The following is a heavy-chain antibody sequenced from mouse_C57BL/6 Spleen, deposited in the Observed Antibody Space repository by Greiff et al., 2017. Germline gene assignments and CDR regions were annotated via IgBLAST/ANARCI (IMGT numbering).Heavy chain of an antibody. J-gene: IGHJ2*01. V-gene: IGHV5-9-1*02. CDR3: TRENYYGSSWYFDY. D-gene: IGHD1-1*01. CDR2: ISSGGDYI. CDR1: GFTFSSYA. Sequence: EVQLVESGEGLVKPGGSLKLSCAASGFTFSSYAMSWVRQTPEKRLEWVAYISSGGDYIYYADTVKGRFTISRDNARNTLYLQMSSLKSEDTAMYYCTRENYYGSSWYFDYWGQGTTLTVSS.